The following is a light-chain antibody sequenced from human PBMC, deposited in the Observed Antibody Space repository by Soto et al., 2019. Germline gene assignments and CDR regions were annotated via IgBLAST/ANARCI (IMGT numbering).Light chain of an antibody. Sequence: EIVLTQSPATLSLSPGERATLPCRASQSVSSYLSWYQQKPGQAPRLLIYDASNSAAAIPARFSGSGSGTDSTPSISILPPEDFVFYYCQHRSKWPPTFGQGTKLEIK. CDR2: DAS. CDR1: QSVSSY. J-gene: IGKJ2*01. CDR3: QHRSKWPPT. V-gene: IGKV3-11*01.